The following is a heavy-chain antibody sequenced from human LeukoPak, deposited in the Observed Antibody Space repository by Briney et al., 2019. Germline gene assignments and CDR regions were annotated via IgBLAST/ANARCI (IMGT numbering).Heavy chain of an antibody. J-gene: IGHJ4*02. CDR1: GYPISSGYY. CDR2: ISHSGST. Sequence: SETLSLTCNVSGYPISSGYYWGWIRPPPGKGLEWIGSISHSGSTSSNPSLKSRVTISVDTSKNQFSLNLSSVTAADTAVYFCARAPHFFDTSGSRYYFDYWGQGALVTVSS. V-gene: IGHV4-38-2*02. D-gene: IGHD3-22*01. CDR3: ARAPHFFDTSGSRYYFDY.